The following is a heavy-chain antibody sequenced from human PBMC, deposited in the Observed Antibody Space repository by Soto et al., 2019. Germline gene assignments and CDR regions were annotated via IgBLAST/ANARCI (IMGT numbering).Heavy chain of an antibody. J-gene: IGHJ1*01. CDR2: ISSSSSTI. Sequence: GGSLRLSCAASGFTFSSYSMNWVRQAPGKGLEWVSYISSSSSTIYYADSVKGRFTISRDNAKNSLYLQMNSLRDEDTAVYYCARAPYLSELQEERWFQHWGQGTLVTVSS. V-gene: IGHV3-48*02. D-gene: IGHD3-10*01. CDR1: GFTFSSYS. CDR3: ARAPYLSELQEERWFQH.